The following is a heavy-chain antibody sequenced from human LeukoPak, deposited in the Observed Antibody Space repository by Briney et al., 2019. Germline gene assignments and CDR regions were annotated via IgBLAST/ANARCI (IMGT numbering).Heavy chain of an antibody. D-gene: IGHD2-2*01. CDR3: AREGYCSSTSCYLDAFDI. Sequence: GGSLRLSCAASGFTVSSNYMSWVRQAPGKGLEWVSVIYSGGSTSYADSLTGRFSISRDNSTNTLYLPMNSLRAEDTAVYYCAREGYCSSTSCYLDAFDIWGQGTMVTVSS. CDR1: GFTVSSNY. J-gene: IGHJ3*02. CDR2: IYSGGST. V-gene: IGHV3-66*01.